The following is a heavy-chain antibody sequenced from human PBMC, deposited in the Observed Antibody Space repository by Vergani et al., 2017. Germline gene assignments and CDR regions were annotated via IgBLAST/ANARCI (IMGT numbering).Heavy chain of an antibody. CDR1: GFTFSSYS. CDR3: ARDRYGDSWD. Sequence: VQLVESGGGLVQPGGSLRLSCAASGFTFSSYSMNWVRQAPGKGLEWVAVIWYDGSNKDYADSVKGRFTISRDNSKNTLYLQMNSLRVEDTAVYYCARDRYGDSWDWGQGTLVTVSS. CDR2: IWYDGSNK. J-gene: IGHJ4*02. V-gene: IGHV3-33*08. D-gene: IGHD4-17*01.